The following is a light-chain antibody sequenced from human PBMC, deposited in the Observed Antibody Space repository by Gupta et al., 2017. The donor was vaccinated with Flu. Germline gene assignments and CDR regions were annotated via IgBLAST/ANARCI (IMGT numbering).Light chain of an antibody. CDR3: QSYDSSLSGV. J-gene: IGLJ2*01. CDR1: SSNIGAGYD. CDR2: GNN. V-gene: IGLV1-40*01. Sequence: QSVLTQPPSVSAAPGQRVTIPCTGSSSNIGAGYDVHWYQQLPGTAPKLPIYGNNNRPSGVPDRFSGSKPGTSASLAIPGLQAEDEADYYCQSYDSSLSGVFGGGTKLTVL.